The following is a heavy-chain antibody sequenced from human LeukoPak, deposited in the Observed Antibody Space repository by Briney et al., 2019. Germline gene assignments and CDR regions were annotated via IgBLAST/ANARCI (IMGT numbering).Heavy chain of an antibody. CDR1: GCTFSDFY. V-gene: IGHV1-2*02. D-gene: IGHD6-19*01. J-gene: IGHJ4*02. CDR3: ARVGVAADRAWAY. Sequence: ASVKVSCTASGCTFSDFYIHWVRQAPGQRLEYLGWIPPNRGDTESPQRYQRRVTMTRAASISTAYMEVSSLRSDETAVYFCARVGVAADRAWAYWGQGTLVTVSS. CDR2: IPPNRGDT.